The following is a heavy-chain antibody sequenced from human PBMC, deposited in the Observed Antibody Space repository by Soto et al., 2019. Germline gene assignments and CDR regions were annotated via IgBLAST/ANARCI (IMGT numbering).Heavy chain of an antibody. CDR3: ARVTSEWLVSGPKYYFDY. CDR2: IYYSGST. J-gene: IGHJ4*02. D-gene: IGHD6-19*01. V-gene: IGHV4-59*01. CDR1: GGSISSYY. Sequence: QVQLQESGPGLVKPSETLSLTCTVSGGSISSYYWSWIRQPPGKGLEWIGYIYYSGSTNYNPSLKSRVTISVDTSKNQFSLKLSSVTAADTAVYYCARVTSEWLVSGPKYYFDYWGQGTLVTVSS.